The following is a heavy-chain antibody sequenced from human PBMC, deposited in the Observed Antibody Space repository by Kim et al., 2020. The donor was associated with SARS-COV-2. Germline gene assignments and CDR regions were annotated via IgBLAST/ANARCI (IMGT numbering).Heavy chain of an antibody. J-gene: IGHJ4*02. Sequence: FQGRVTMTRDTSTSPVYMELSSLRSEDTAVYYCARNLRSDYGDYDLPFDYWGQGTLVTVSS. D-gene: IGHD4-17*01. V-gene: IGHV1-46*01. CDR3: ARNLRSDYGDYDLPFDY.